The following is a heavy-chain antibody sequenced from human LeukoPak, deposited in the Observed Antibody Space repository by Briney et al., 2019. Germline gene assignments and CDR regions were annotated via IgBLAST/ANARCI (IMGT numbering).Heavy chain of an antibody. CDR3: ARSNFLSGYDDPSRYYYGMDV. J-gene: IGHJ6*02. Sequence: SETLSLTCTVSGGSISSYYWSWIRQPPGKGLEWIGEIYHSGSTNYNPSLKSRVTISVDKSKNQFSLKLSSVTAADTAVYYCARSNFLSGYDDPSRYYYGMDVWGQGTTVTVSS. CDR2: IYHSGST. V-gene: IGHV4-59*12. D-gene: IGHD5-12*01. CDR1: GGSISSYY.